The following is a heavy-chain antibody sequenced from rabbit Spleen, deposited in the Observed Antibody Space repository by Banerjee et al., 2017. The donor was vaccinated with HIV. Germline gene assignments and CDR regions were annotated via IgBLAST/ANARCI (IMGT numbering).Heavy chain of an antibody. Sequence: LEESGGGLVKPGGTLTLTCTVSGFSFSSNWICWVRQAPGKGLEWIACIDTSNGDTDYANWPKGRFTISKTSSTTVTLQMTSLTAADTATYFCARDPDDTGGYAFDLWGPGTLVTVS. CDR3: ARDPDDTGGYAFDL. V-gene: IGHV1S45*01. D-gene: IGHD6-1*01. CDR2: IDTSNGDT. CDR1: GFSFSSNW. J-gene: IGHJ4*01.